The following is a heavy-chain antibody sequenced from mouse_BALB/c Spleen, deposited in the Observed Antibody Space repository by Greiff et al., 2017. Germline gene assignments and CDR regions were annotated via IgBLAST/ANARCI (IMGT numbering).Heavy chain of an antibody. D-gene: IGHD1-1*01. Sequence: QLVESGPELVKPGASVKVSCKASGYSFTDYNMYWVKQSHGKSLEWIGYIDPYNGGTSYNQKFKGKATLTVDKSSSTAFMHLNSLTSEDSAVNYCARRSPYYYGSYAMDYWGQGTSVTVSS. CDR3: ARRSPYYYGSYAMDY. J-gene: IGHJ4*01. CDR1: GYSFTDYN. CDR2: IDPYNGGT. V-gene: IGHV1S135*01.